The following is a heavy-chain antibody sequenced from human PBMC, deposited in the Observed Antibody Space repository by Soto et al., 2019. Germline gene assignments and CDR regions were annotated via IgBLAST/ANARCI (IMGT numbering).Heavy chain of an antibody. CDR3: ARVLGYCSGGRGIAEGVCMDV. CDR1: GYTFTGYY. D-gene: IGHD2-15*01. J-gene: IGHJ6*02. V-gene: IGHV1-2*02. CDR2: INPNSGGT. Sequence: ASVKVSCKASGYTFTGYYMHWVRQAPGQGLEWMGWINPNSGGTNYAQKFQGRVTMTRDTSISTAYMELSRLRSDDTAVYYCARVLGYCSGGRGIAEGVCMDVWGQGTTVTVSS.